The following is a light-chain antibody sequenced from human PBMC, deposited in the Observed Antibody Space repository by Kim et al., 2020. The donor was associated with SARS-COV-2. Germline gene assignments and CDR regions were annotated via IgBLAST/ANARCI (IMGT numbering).Light chain of an antibody. CDR1: HYVSSSY. J-gene: IGKJ2*01. Sequence: EIVLTQSPGTLSLSPGERATLSCRASHYVSSSYLAWYQQKPGQAPRLVIYGASNRPIDIPDRFSGSGSGTDFTLTISRLEPEDFAVYYCQQSGTSPMYTFGQGTKLEI. CDR2: GAS. CDR3: QQSGTSPMYT. V-gene: IGKV3-20*01.